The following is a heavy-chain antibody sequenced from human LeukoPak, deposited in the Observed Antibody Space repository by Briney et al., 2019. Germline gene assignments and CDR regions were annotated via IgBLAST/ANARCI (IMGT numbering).Heavy chain of an antibody. J-gene: IGHJ4*02. V-gene: IGHV4-39*01. Sequence: SSETLSLTCTVSGGSISSSGYYWGWIRQPPGKGLEWIGSVDYTGITSHSPSLKSRVTISVDTSKNQFSLKVSSVSAADTGVYYCARVYHYYGSGSYSHFDYWGQGTLVTVSS. CDR1: GGSISSSGYY. CDR3: ARVYHYYGSGSYSHFDY. CDR2: VDYTGIT. D-gene: IGHD3-10*01.